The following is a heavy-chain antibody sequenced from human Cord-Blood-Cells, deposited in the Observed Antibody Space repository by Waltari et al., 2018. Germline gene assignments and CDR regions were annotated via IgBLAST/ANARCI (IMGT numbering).Heavy chain of an antibody. D-gene: IGHD7-27*01. CDR1: GYTFTGYY. V-gene: IGHV1-2*04. CDR2: INPNSGGT. J-gene: IGHJ4*02. CDR3: ARGEESGDRVYYFDY. Sequence: QVQLVQSGAEVKKPGASVKVSCKASGYTFTGYYMHWVRQAPGQGLEWMGWINPNSGGTNYAQKFQGWVTMTRDTSISTAYMELSRLRSDDTAVYYCARGEESGDRVYYFDYWGQGTLVTVSS.